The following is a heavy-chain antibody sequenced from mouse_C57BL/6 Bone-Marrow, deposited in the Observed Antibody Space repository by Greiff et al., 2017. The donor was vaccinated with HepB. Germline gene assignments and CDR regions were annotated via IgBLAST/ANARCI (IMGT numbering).Heavy chain of an antibody. CDR1: GYAFSSYW. D-gene: IGHD1-1*01. J-gene: IGHJ2*01. CDR2: IYPGDGDT. CDR3: ARGRWELPLFDY. Sequence: QVQLQQSGAELVKPGASVKISCKASGYAFSSYWMNWVKQRPGKGLEWIGQIYPGDGDTNYNGKFKGKATLTADKSSSTAYIQLRSLNSEDSADYFCARGRWELPLFDYWGQGTTLTVSS. V-gene: IGHV1-80*01.